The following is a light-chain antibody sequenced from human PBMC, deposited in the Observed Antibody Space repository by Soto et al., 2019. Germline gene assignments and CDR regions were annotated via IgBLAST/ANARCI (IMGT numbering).Light chain of an antibody. V-gene: IGKV3-20*01. J-gene: IGKJ5*01. CDR3: QQYGSSST. Sequence: EIVFTQSPGTLSLSPGERATLSCRASQSVSSSYLAWYQQKPGQAPRLLIYGASSRPTGIPDRFSGSGSGTDFTLTISSLEPEDFAVYYCQQYGSSSTFGQGTRLENK. CDR1: QSVSSSY. CDR2: GAS.